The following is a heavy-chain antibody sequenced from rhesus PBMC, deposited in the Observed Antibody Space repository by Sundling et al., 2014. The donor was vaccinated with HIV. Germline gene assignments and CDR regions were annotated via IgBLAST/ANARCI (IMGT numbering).Heavy chain of an antibody. CDR1: GASISGGYY. D-gene: IGHD2-39*02. V-gene: IGHV4-106*01. Sequence: QVQLQESGPGLVKPSETLSLTCAVSGASISGGYYWSWIRQPPGKGLEWIGRIYGSAATTKFNPSLKSRVTISTDTSKNQFSLKLSSVTAADTAVYYCARGVCSGGVCYGLDSWGQGVVVTVSS. CDR3: ARGVCSGGVCYGLDS. J-gene: IGHJ6*01. CDR2: IYGSAATT.